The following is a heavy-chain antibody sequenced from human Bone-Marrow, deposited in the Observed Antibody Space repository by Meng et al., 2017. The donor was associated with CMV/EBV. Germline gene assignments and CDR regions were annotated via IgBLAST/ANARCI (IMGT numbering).Heavy chain of an antibody. CDR1: YSSSGGYY. CDR3: AGTQVVPAATVPGYFDY. D-gene: IGHD2-2*01. CDR2: IYYSGST. Sequence: YSSSGGYYWSWIRQHPGKGLEWIGYIYYSGSTYYNPSLKSRVTISVDTSKNQFSLKLSSVTAADTAVYYCAGTQVVPAATVPGYFDYWGQGTLVTVSS. V-gene: IGHV4-31*02. J-gene: IGHJ4*02.